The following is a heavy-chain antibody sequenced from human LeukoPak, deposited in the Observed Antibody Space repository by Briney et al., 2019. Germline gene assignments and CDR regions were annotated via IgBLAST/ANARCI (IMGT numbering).Heavy chain of an antibody. CDR2: IYPGDSDI. V-gene: IGHV5-51*01. D-gene: IGHD1-26*01. J-gene: IGHJ4*02. CDR3: ARGFYAWSYPLSYYFDY. CDR1: GYIITSYW. Sequence: GESLKIPCKGSGYIITSYWIGWVRQLPGKGLEWMGLIYPGDSDIRYNPSFQGQVTISADNSISTAYLQWTSLKASDTAMYYCARGFYAWSYPLSYYFDYWGQGTLVIVSS.